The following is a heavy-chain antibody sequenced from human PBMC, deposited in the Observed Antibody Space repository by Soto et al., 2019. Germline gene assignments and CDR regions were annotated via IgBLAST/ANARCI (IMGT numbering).Heavy chain of an antibody. J-gene: IGHJ6*02. V-gene: IGHV4-4*02. CDR3: AREWFGDHYYGMDV. D-gene: IGHD3-10*01. Sequence: SETLSLTCAVSGGSISSSNWWSWVRQPPGKGLEWIGEIYHSGSTNYNPSLKSRVTISVDKSKNQFSLKLSSVTAADTAVYYCAREWFGDHYYGMDVWGQGTTVTVSS. CDR2: IYHSGST. CDR1: GGSISSSNW.